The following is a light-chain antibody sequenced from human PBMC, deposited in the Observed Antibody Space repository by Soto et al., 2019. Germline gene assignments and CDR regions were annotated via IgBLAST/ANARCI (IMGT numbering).Light chain of an antibody. J-gene: IGKJ5*01. V-gene: IGKV1-39*01. Sequence: DIQMTQSPSSLSASGGDRVTITCRASQSIRSYLNWYQQKPGKAPKLLIYAASSLQSGVPSRFSGSGSGTDFSLTISSLQPEDFATYYCQQSYSTPITFGQGPRLEIK. CDR3: QQSYSTPIT. CDR1: QSIRSY. CDR2: AAS.